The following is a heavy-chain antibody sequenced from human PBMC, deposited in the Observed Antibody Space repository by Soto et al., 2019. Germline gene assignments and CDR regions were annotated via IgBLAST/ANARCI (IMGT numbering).Heavy chain of an antibody. D-gene: IGHD5-18*01. V-gene: IGHV4-4*02. CDR1: NGFISSIW. J-gene: IGHJ5*02. CDR3: SSQTYSYAWHH. Sequence: PSETLSLTCAVSNGFISSIWWSWVRQSPGKGLEYIGEIYHSGSTHYNPSLQSRVTISVDQSRTYFSLDLYSVTAADTAVYYCSSQTYSYAWHHWGQGIRVTVSS. CDR2: IYHSGST.